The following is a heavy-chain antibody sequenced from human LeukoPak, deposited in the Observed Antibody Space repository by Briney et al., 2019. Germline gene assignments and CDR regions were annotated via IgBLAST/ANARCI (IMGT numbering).Heavy chain of an antibody. V-gene: IGHV1-69*13. CDR3: ARDNRPYYYYYGMGV. Sequence: SVKVSCKASGGTFSSYAISWVRQAPGQGLEWMGGIIPIFGTANYAQKFQGRVTITADESTSTAYMELSSLRSEDTAVYYCARDNRPYYYYYGMGVWGKGTTVTVSS. CDR2: IIPIFGTA. D-gene: IGHD2/OR15-2a*01. J-gene: IGHJ6*04. CDR1: GGTFSSYA.